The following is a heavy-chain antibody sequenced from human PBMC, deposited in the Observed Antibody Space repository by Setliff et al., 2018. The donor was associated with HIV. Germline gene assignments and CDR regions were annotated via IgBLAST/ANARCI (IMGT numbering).Heavy chain of an antibody. J-gene: IGHJ3*02. CDR2: FYPGDFDR. D-gene: IGHD6-19*01. V-gene: IGHV5-51*01. CDR3: ARHFSVAGDAFDI. Sequence: PGESLTISCKGYGYSFTNFWIGWVRQRPGKGLEWMGIFYPGDFDRRYSPSFEGQVTMSAEKSISTAYLQWSSLKALDTAIYYCARHFSVAGDAFDIWGQGTMVTVSS. CDR1: GYSFTNFW.